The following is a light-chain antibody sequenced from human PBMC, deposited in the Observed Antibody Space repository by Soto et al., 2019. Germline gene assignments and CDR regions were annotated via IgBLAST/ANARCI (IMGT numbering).Light chain of an antibody. CDR1: QSVSSS. V-gene: IGKV3-15*01. CDR2: GAS. Sequence: EILMTQYPDTLSLSPGQRVTLSCRASQSVSSSLAWYQQKPGQAPSLLIYGASSRATGIPARLSGSGSGTEFTLTISSLRSEDFAIYFCQQYNDWPTFGPGTKVDIK. CDR3: QQYNDWPT. J-gene: IGKJ3*01.